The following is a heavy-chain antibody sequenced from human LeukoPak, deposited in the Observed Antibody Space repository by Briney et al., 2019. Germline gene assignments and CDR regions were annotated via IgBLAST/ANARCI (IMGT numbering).Heavy chain of an antibody. J-gene: IGHJ4*02. CDR2: IYHSGST. CDR3: ARTVVVAARFVFHY. D-gene: IGHD2-15*01. Sequence: PSETLSLTCTVSGYSISSGYYWGWIRQPPGKGLEWIGSIYHSGSTYYNPSLKSRVTISVDTSKNQFSLKLSSVTAADTAVYYCARTVVVAARFVFHYWGQGTLVTVSS. V-gene: IGHV4-38-2*02. CDR1: GYSISSGYY.